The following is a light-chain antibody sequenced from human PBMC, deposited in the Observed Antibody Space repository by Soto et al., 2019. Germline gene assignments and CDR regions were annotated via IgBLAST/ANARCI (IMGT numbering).Light chain of an antibody. CDR2: EVT. CDR3: SSYTSGSTLVV. J-gene: IGLJ2*01. CDR1: SSDVGAYNY. Sequence: QSVLTQPASVSGSPGQSITISCTGSSSDVGAYNYVSWYQQHPGKAPRLMIYEVTNRPSGVSNRFSGSKSGNTASLTISGHRAEDEADYYCSSYTSGSTLVVFGGGTKLTVL. V-gene: IGLV2-14*01.